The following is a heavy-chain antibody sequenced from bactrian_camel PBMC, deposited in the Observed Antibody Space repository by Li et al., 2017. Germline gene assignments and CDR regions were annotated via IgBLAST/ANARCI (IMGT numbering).Heavy chain of an antibody. CDR3: VSGGSWSDFGY. J-gene: IGHJ6*01. CDR1: GFTFRSAY. Sequence: QVQLVESGGGLVQPGGSLRLSCAGSGFTFRSAYMSWVRQAPGKGLEWVSSLNTDGRNTYYADSVKGRFTISRDNAKNTVYLQMNSLKSEDAALYYCVSGGSWSDFGYWGQGTQVTVS. D-gene: IGHD2*01. CDR2: LNTDGRNT. V-gene: IGHV3-2*01.